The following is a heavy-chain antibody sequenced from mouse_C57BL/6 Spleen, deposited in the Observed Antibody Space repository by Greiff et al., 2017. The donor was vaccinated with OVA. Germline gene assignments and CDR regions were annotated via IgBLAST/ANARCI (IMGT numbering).Heavy chain of an antibody. D-gene: IGHD1-1*01. CDR2: IYPGSGST. V-gene: IGHV1-55*01. CDR3: ARHMYCYGSSYGYFDV. J-gene: IGHJ1*03. Sequence: QVQLQQPGAELVKPGASVQMSCQASGYNFTSYWITWVKQRPGQGLEWSGDIYPGSGSTHYNEKFTGKATLTVDTSSSASYMQLSSLTSADSAVDYCARHMYCYGSSYGYFDVWGTGTTVTVSS. CDR1: GYNFTSYW.